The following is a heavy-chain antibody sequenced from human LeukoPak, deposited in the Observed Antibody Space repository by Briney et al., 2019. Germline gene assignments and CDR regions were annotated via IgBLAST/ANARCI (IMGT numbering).Heavy chain of an antibody. CDR1: GFTFSSYA. Sequence: GGSLRLSCAASGFTFSSYAMNWVRQAPGKGLEWVSFISGSGGSTYHVDSVKGRFTISRDNSKNTLYLQMNSLRAEDTAVYYCAKTPYVDIRMVTSDYWGQGALVTVSS. CDR3: AKTPYVDIRMVTSDY. V-gene: IGHV3-23*01. CDR2: ISGSGGST. J-gene: IGHJ4*02. D-gene: IGHD5-18*01.